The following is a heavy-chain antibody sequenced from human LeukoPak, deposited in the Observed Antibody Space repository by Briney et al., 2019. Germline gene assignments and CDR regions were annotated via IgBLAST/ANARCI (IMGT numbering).Heavy chain of an antibody. J-gene: IGHJ4*02. D-gene: IGHD6-19*01. V-gene: IGHV1-2*02. CDR2: INPNSGGT. CDR3: ATAISGLIAVAGNFDY. Sequence: VASVTVSCKASGYTFTGYYMHWVRQAPGQGLEWMGWINPNSGGTNYAQKFQGRVTMTEDTSTDTAYMELSSLRSEDTAVYYCATAISGLIAVAGNFDYWGQGTLVTVSS. CDR1: GYTFTGYY.